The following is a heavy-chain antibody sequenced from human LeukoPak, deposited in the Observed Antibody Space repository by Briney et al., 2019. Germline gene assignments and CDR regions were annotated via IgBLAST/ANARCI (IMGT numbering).Heavy chain of an antibody. CDR1: GGSISGTNW. J-gene: IGHJ4*02. CDR3: SRESGPFCPFGY. Sequence: SGTLSLTCGVSGGSISGTNWWSWVRQPPGQGLEWIGEISLAGQTNYNPSPNGRVTMSLDKSSNQLSLHLTSVTAADTATYFCSRESGPFCPFGYWGQGTMVIVSS. V-gene: IGHV4-4*02. CDR2: ISLAGQT. D-gene: IGHD1-26*01.